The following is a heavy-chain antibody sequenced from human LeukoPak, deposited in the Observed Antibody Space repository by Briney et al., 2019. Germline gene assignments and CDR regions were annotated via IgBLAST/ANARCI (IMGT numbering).Heavy chain of an antibody. CDR2: IYPGDSDT. CDR3: SRHHNPDSSGYYYKQLNY. V-gene: IGHV5-51*01. Sequence: GESLKISCKGSGYSFTSYWIGWVRQMPGKGLEWMGIIYPGDSDTRYSPSFQGQVTISADKSISTAYLQWSSLKASDTAIYYCSRHHNPDSSGYYYKQLNYWGQGTLVTVSS. D-gene: IGHD3-22*01. J-gene: IGHJ4*02. CDR1: GYSFTSYW.